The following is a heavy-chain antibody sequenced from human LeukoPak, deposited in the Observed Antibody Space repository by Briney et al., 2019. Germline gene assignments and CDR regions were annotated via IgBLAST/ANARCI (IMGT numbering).Heavy chain of an antibody. J-gene: IGHJ4*02. Sequence: GSLELSCAASGFTFDDYGMSWGRQAPGKGLEWVSGINWNGGSTGYANSVKGRFTISRDNAKNSLYLQMNSLRAEDTALYYCARDFSYYYDSSGSFDYWGQGTLVTVSS. V-gene: IGHV3-20*04. CDR2: INWNGGST. CDR1: GFTFDDYG. D-gene: IGHD3-22*01. CDR3: ARDFSYYYDSSGSFDY.